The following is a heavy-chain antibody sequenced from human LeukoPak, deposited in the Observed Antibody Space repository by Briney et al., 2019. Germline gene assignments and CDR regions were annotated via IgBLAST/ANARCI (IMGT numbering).Heavy chain of an antibody. CDR3: VRGLPFDY. V-gene: IGHV3-23*01. CDR2: ISGNGGST. CDR1: GFTFSSYG. D-gene: IGHD2-15*01. J-gene: IGHJ4*02. Sequence: PGGSLRLSCAASGFTFSSYGMSWVRRAPGKGLEWVSGISGNGGSTLYADSVKGRFTISRDNSKNTLYLQMNSLRAEDTAVYYCVRGLPFDYWGQGTLVTVSS.